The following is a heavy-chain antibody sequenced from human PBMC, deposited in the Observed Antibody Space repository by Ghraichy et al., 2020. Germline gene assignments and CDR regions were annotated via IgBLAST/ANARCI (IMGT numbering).Heavy chain of an antibody. D-gene: IGHD3-22*01. J-gene: IGHJ4*02. V-gene: IGHV3-7*01. Sequence: GGSLRLSCAASGFTFSSYWMSWVRQAPGKGLECVANIKQDGSEKYYVDSVKGRFTISRDNAKNSLYLQMNSLRAEDTAVYFCARDYYDSSGYYTTANWGQGTLVTVSS. CDR3: ARDYYDSSGYYTTAN. CDR2: IKQDGSEK. CDR1: GFTFSSYW.